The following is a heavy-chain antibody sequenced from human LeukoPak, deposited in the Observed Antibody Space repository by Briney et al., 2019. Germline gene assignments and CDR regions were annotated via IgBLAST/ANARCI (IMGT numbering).Heavy chain of an antibody. D-gene: IGHD5/OR15-5a*01. Sequence: KPSETLSLTCTVSGGSISGYFWSWIRQPPEKGLEWIAYIYYSGSTDYSPSLKSRVTISVDTSKNQFSLKLSSVTAADTAVYYCVRHDGRGGSTMGALDSWGQGSLVTVSS. CDR1: GGSISGYF. CDR3: VRHDGRGGSTMGALDS. CDR2: IYYSGST. V-gene: IGHV4-59*01. J-gene: IGHJ4*02.